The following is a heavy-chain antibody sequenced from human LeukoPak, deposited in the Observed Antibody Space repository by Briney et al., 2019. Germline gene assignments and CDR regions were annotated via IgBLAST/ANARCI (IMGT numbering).Heavy chain of an antibody. Sequence: GGSLRLSCAASGFTFSSYAMSWVRQAPGKGLEWVSAISGSGGSTYYADPVKGRFTISRDNSKNTLYLQMNSLRAEDTAVYYCAKGSIFGVVIYFYFDYWGQGTLVTVSS. CDR1: GFTFSSYA. CDR2: ISGSGGST. V-gene: IGHV3-23*01. J-gene: IGHJ4*02. D-gene: IGHD3-3*02. CDR3: AKGSIFGVVIYFYFDY.